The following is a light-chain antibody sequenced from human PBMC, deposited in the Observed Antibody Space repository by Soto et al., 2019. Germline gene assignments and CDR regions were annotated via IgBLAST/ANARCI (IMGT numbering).Light chain of an antibody. V-gene: IGKV3-11*01. CDR2: DAS. CDR3: QQRSTWPTLT. CDR1: RSVSTY. Sequence: EIVLTQSPATLSLSPGERATLSCRASRSVSTYLAWYQQKPGQAPRLLIYDASNRATGIPARFSGGGSGTDFTLTISGLEPEDFGVYYCQQRSTWPTLTFGGGTKVDVK. J-gene: IGKJ4*01.